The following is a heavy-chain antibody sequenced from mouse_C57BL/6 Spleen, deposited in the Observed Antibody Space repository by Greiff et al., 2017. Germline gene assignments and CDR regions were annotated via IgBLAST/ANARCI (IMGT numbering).Heavy chain of an antibody. D-gene: IGHD1-1*01. V-gene: IGHV1-72*01. CDR3: AGWVITTVVGFDY. J-gene: IGHJ2*01. Sequence: QVQLQQSGAELVKPGASVKLSCKASGYTFTSYWMHWVKQRPGRGLEWIGRIDPNSGGTKYNEKFKSKATLTVDKPSSTAYMQLSSLTSEDSAVYYCAGWVITTVVGFDYWGQGTTLTVSS. CDR2: IDPNSGGT. CDR1: GYTFTSYW.